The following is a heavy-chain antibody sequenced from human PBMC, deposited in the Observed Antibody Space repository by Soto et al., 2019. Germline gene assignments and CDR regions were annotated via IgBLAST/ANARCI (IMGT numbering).Heavy chain of an antibody. CDR3: AREAYDYIWGSYRYRDYYYYMDV. V-gene: IGHV1-3*01. D-gene: IGHD3-16*02. CDR2: INAGNGNT. J-gene: IGHJ6*03. Sequence: ASVKVSCKASGYTFTSYAMHWVRQAPGQRLEWMGWINAGNGNTKYSQKFQGRVTITRDTSASTAYMELSSLGSEDTAVYYCAREAYDYIWGSYRYRDYYYYMDVWGKGTTVTVSS. CDR1: GYTFTSYA.